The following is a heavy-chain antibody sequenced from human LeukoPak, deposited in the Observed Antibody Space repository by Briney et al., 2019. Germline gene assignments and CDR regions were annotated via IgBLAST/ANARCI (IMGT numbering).Heavy chain of an antibody. V-gene: IGHV3-7*01. J-gene: IGHJ4*02. CDR2: IKQDGSEK. D-gene: IGHD3-3*01. Sequence: GGSLRLSCAASGFTFSSYYMSWVRQAPGKGLEWVANIKQDGSEKYYVDSVKGRFTISRDNAKNSLYLQMNSLRAEDTAVYYCAYLSGYYFDYWGQGTLVTVSS. CDR3: AYLSGYYFDY. CDR1: GFTFSSYY.